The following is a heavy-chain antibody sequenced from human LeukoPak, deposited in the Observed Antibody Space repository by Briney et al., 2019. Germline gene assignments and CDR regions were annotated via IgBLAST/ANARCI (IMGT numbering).Heavy chain of an antibody. CDR2: INPNSGGT. D-gene: IGHD6-6*01. J-gene: IGHJ4*02. Sequence: GASVKVSCKASGYTFTGYYMHWVRQAPGQGLEWMGWINPNSGGTNYAQKFQGRVTMTRDTSISTAYMELSRLRSDDTAVYYCARVPYSSSSYYFDYWGQGTLLTVSS. CDR1: GYTFTGYY. V-gene: IGHV1-2*02. CDR3: ARVPYSSSSYYFDY.